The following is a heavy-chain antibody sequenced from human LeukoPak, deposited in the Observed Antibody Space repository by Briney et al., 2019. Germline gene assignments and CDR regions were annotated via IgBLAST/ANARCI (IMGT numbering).Heavy chain of an antibody. Sequence: PSETLSLTCTVSGGSISSGSYYWSWIRQPPGKGLEWIGYIYYSGSTNYNPSLKSRVTISVDTSKNQFSLKLSSVTAADTAVYYCARHVDSSGYYYVRWVDAFDIWGQGTMVTVSS. D-gene: IGHD3-22*01. V-gene: IGHV4-61*01. J-gene: IGHJ3*02. CDR1: GGSISSGSYY. CDR3: ARHVDSSGYYYVRWVDAFDI. CDR2: IYYSGST.